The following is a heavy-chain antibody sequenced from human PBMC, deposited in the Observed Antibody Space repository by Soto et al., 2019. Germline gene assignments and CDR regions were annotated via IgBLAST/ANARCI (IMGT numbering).Heavy chain of an antibody. J-gene: IGHJ6*02. CDR2: IGVYNGKT. CDR1: GYNFTKYG. Sequence: QEQLVQSGGEVKKPGAAVRVSCKASGYNFTKYGLPWVRQDPGQGREWMGWIGVYNGKTNYARKLQGRVIMTADNAASTDYRVMRSLRSDDTAVYYCSRARYCTSPSCYNHYYYGMDIWGQGTKVSVSS. D-gene: IGHD2-2*02. V-gene: IGHV1-18*04. CDR3: SRARYCTSPSCYNHYYYGMDI.